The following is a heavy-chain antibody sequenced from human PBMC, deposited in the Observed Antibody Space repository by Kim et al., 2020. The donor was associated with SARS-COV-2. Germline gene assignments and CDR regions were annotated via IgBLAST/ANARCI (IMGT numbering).Heavy chain of an antibody. Sequence: ASVKVSCKASGYTFTSYGISWVRQAPGQGLEWMGWISAYNGNTNYAQKLQGRVTMTTDTAASTAYMELRSLRSDDTAVYYCARDSSGPKAFDIWGQGTMVTVSS. D-gene: IGHD3-22*01. J-gene: IGHJ3*02. V-gene: IGHV1-18*01. CDR1: GYTFTSYG. CDR2: ISAYNGNT. CDR3: ARDSSGPKAFDI.